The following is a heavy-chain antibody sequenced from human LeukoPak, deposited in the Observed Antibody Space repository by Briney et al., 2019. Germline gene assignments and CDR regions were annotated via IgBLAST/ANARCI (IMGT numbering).Heavy chain of an antibody. Sequence: SETLSLTCTVSGGSISSTSYYWGWLRQPPGTGLEWIGSIYYSGRTYYNPSLKSRVTISVDTSKNQFSLKLNSVTAADTAVYYCARILYSNNIDYWGQGTLVTVSS. V-gene: IGHV4-39*07. CDR1: GGSISSTSYY. CDR3: ARILYSNNIDY. D-gene: IGHD2/OR15-2a*01. J-gene: IGHJ4*02. CDR2: IYYSGRT.